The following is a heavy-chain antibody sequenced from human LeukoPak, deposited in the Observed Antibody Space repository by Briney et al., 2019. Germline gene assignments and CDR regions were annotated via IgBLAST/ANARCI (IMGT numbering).Heavy chain of an antibody. CDR3: TRDINYCSSTSCPYYFDY. CDR1: GFTFGDYA. J-gene: IGHJ4*02. D-gene: IGHD2-2*01. Sequence: PGGSLRLSCTASGFTFGDYAMSWFRQAPGKGLEWVGFIRSKAYGGTTEYAASVKGRFTISRDDSKSIACLQMNSLKTEDTAVYYCTRDINYCSSTSCPYYFDYWGQGTLVTVSS. CDR2: IRSKAYGGTT. V-gene: IGHV3-49*03.